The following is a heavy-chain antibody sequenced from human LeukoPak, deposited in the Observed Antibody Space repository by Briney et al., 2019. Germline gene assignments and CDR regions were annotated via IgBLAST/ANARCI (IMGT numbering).Heavy chain of an antibody. CDR2: IYYSGST. Sequence: KPSETPSLTCTVSGGSISSSSYYWGWIRQPPGKGLEWIGSIYYSGSTYYNPSLKSRVTISVDTSKNQFSLKLSSVTAADTAVYYCASRFSSSRYYFDYWGQGTLVTVSS. J-gene: IGHJ4*02. D-gene: IGHD6-6*01. CDR3: ASRFSSSRYYFDY. CDR1: GGSISSSSYY. V-gene: IGHV4-39*01.